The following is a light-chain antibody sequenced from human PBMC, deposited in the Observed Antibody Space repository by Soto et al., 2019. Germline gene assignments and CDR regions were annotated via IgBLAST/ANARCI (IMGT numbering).Light chain of an antibody. V-gene: IGLV2-11*01. Sequence: QSALTQPRSVSGSPGQSVTISCTGTSSDVGGDNHVSWYQQHPGKAPKLLIYDVTKRPSGVPDRFSGSKSGNTASLTIFGLQAEDEADYFCCSPAGSYTWVFGGGTKLTVL. CDR3: CSPAGSYTWV. CDR2: DVT. J-gene: IGLJ3*02. CDR1: SSDVGGDNH.